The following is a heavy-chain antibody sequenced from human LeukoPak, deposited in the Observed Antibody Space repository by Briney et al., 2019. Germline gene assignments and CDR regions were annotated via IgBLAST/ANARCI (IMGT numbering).Heavy chain of an antibody. D-gene: IGHD6-13*01. CDR2: ISAYNGNT. J-gene: IGHJ4*02. CDR1: GYTFTSYG. CDR3: ARGGDKAAGDY. Sequence: ASVTVSCTASGYTFTSYGISWLRPAPGQGVEWMGWISAYNGNTNSAQKLQGRVTMTTDTSTSTAYMELRSLRSDDTAVYYCARGGDKAAGDYWGEGTLVTVSS. V-gene: IGHV1-18*01.